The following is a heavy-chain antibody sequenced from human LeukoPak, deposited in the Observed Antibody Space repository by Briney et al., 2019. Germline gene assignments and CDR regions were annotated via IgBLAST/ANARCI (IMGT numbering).Heavy chain of an antibody. Sequence: GGSLRLSCIVSGFTFGDYAMNWVRQAPGKGLEWVAVIWYDGNNKYYADSVKGRSTISRDNSKNTLYLQMNSLRAEDTAVYYCARDPVTYYYGSSGYSTYYYYGMDVWGQGTTVTVSS. CDR2: IWYDGNNK. CDR3: ARDPVTYYYGSSGYSTYYYYGMDV. CDR1: GFTFGDYA. D-gene: IGHD3-22*01. J-gene: IGHJ6*02. V-gene: IGHV3-33*01.